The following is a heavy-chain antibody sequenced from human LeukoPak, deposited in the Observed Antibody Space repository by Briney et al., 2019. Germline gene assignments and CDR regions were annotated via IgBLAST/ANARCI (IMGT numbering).Heavy chain of an antibody. CDR1: GFTFSSYT. J-gene: IGHJ4*02. CDR2: ISSSSSYI. V-gene: IGHV3-21*01. CDR3: ASSLTSYFDY. D-gene: IGHD3-9*01. Sequence: GGSLRLSCAASGFTFSSYTMNWVRQAPGKGLEWVSSISSSSSYIYYADSVKGRFTNSRDNAKNSLSLQMNSLRAEDTAVYYCASSLTSYFDYWGQGTLVTVSS.